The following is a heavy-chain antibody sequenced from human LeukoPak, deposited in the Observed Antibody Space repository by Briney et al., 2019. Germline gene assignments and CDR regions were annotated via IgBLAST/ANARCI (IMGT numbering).Heavy chain of an antibody. CDR1: GFTFSSYA. CDR3: ARDDRTMVRGDRGYYFDY. V-gene: IGHV3-23*01. Sequence: GGSLRLSCAASGFTFSSYAMSWVRQAPGKGLEWVSAISGSGGSTYYADSVKGRFTISRDNSKNTLYLQMNSLRAEDTAVYYCARDDRTMVRGDRGYYFDYWGQGTLVTVSS. D-gene: IGHD3-10*01. CDR2: ISGSGGST. J-gene: IGHJ4*02.